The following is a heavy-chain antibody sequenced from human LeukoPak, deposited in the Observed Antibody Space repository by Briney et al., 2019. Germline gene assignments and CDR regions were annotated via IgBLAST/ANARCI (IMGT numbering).Heavy chain of an antibody. CDR3: AREVVGATLGLDY. J-gene: IGHJ4*02. V-gene: IGHV3-30*03. CDR1: GFTFSSYG. Sequence: GGSLRLSCAASGFTFSSYGMHWVRQAPGKGLEWVAVISYDGSNKYYADSVKGRFTISRDNSKNTLYLQMNSLRAEDTAVYYCAREVVGATLGLDYWGQGTLVTVSS. CDR2: ISYDGSNK. D-gene: IGHD1-26*01.